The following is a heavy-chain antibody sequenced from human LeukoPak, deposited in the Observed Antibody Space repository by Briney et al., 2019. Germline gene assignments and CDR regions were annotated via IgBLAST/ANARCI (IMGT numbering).Heavy chain of an antibody. Sequence: GGSLRLPCAASGFTFSSYAMSWVRQAPGKGREWVSAISGSGGSTYYADSLKGRFTISRDNSKNTLYLQMNSLRAEDTAVYYCAKDLRIVVVPAAFHDIGGQGTMVTVSS. CDR3: AKDLRIVVVPAAFHDI. CDR1: GFTFSSYA. V-gene: IGHV3-23*01. D-gene: IGHD2-2*01. CDR2: ISGSGGST. J-gene: IGHJ3*02.